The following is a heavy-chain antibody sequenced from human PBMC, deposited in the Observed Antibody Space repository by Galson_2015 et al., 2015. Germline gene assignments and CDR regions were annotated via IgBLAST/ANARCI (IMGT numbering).Heavy chain of an antibody. Sequence: SLRLSCAASGYTFSSYWMDWVRQAPGKGLVWVSRIRSDGSSITYADSVKGRFTISRDNAKNTLYLQMNSLRAEDTAVYYCTKGAYCGGNCYWYFDLWGRGTLVTVSS. D-gene: IGHD2-21*01. V-gene: IGHV3-74*01. CDR1: GYTFSSYW. J-gene: IGHJ2*01. CDR3: TKGAYCGGNCYWYFDL. CDR2: IRSDGSSI.